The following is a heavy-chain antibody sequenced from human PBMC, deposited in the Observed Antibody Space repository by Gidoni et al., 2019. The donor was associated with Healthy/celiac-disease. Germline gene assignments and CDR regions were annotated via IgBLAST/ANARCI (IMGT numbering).Heavy chain of an antibody. CDR2: IKQDGSEK. J-gene: IGHJ6*02. Sequence: EVQLVESGGGLVQPGGSLRLSCAASGFTFSSYWMSWVRQAPGKGLEWVANIKQDGSEKYYVDSVKGRFTISRDNAKNSLYLQMNSLRAEDTAVYYCARGGYYDFWSGYYAPHIYGMDVWGQGTTVTVSS. CDR3: ARGGYYDFWSGYYAPHIYGMDV. D-gene: IGHD3-3*01. V-gene: IGHV3-7*03. CDR1: GFTFSSYW.